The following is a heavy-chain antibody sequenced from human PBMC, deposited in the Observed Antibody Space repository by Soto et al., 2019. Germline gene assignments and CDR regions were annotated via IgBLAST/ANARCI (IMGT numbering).Heavy chain of an antibody. CDR3: AKDQGNTIVGASRGFAH. D-gene: IGHD1-26*01. Sequence: GGSLRLSCAVSGFTFSTYAMNWVRQAPGKGLEWLSLISGSGSGTYYADSMKGRFTISRDNSENTLYLQMNSLRAEDTAVYYCAKDQGNTIVGASRGFAHWGQGTLVTVSS. V-gene: IGHV3-23*01. CDR2: ISGSGSGT. J-gene: IGHJ4*02. CDR1: GFTFSTYA.